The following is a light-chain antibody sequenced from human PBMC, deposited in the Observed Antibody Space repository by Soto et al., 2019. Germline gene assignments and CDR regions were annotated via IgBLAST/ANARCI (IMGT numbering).Light chain of an antibody. V-gene: IGKV3-11*01. Sequence: EIVFAQSPGPLSFSPGERVTLSCLVLQSVSNSLAWYQQKPGQPPRLLIYDVSNRATGIPARFSGSGSGTDFTLTITSLEPEDFAVYYCQQSSNWPPEITFGQGTRLEIK. CDR1: QSVSNS. CDR2: DVS. J-gene: IGKJ5*01. CDR3: QQSSNWPPEIT.